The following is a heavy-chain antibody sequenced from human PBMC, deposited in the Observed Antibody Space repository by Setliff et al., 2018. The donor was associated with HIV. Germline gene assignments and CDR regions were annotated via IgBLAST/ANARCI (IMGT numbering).Heavy chain of an antibody. J-gene: IGHJ2*01. D-gene: IGHD3-10*01. CDR1: GGSLSGYY. V-gene: IGHV4-34*01. CDR2: INQSGNT. Sequence: SETLSLTCAVYGGSLSGYYWSWVRQSPGRGLEWIGEINQSGNTNFNPSLKSRLIISVDTSKSQFSLKLTSVTAADTALYYCAREGGQGYSGSGSVYHRNVDLWGRGTLVTVSS. CDR3: AREGGQGYSGSGSVYHRNVDL.